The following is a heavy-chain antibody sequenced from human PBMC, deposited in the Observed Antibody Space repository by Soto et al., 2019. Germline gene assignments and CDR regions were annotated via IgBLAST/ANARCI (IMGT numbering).Heavy chain of an antibody. CDR2: IKTKVESYAT. Sequence: EVQLVESGGGLVQPGGSLKLSCAASGFTLSGFDVHWVRQAAGEGLEWVARIKTKVESYATEYAASVKGRFSISRDDAKNTAYLEMNILKTEDTAVYYCTRRHCSGGGCYSDFDFWGQGSLVTVSS. J-gene: IGHJ4*02. CDR1: GFTLSGFD. CDR3: TRRHCSGGGCYSDFDF. V-gene: IGHV3-73*01. D-gene: IGHD2-15*01.